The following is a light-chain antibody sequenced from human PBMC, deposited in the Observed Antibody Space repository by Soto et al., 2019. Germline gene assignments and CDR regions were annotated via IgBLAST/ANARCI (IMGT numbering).Light chain of an antibody. CDR3: QAWDSSTHVV. Sequence: SYELSQPPSVSVSPGQTASITCSGDKLGSKYACWYQQKPGQSPVLVMYQDTKRPAGIPERFSGSNSGNTATLTISGTQAIDEADYYCQAWDSSTHVVFGRGTKVTVL. CDR1: KLGSKY. CDR2: QDT. V-gene: IGLV3-1*01. J-gene: IGLJ2*01.